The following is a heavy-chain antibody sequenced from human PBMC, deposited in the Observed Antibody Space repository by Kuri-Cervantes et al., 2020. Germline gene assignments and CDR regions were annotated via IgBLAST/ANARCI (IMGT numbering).Heavy chain of an antibody. D-gene: IGHD2/OR15-2a*01. Sequence: GGSLRLSCAASGFTFSSYSMNWVRQAPGKGLEWISSISSSSSYIYYADSVKGRSTISRDNAKNSLYLQMNSLRAEDTAVYYCARDLSSSAGCDYWGQGTLVTVSS. CDR3: ARDLSSSAGCDY. CDR1: GFTFSSYS. J-gene: IGHJ4*02. CDR2: ISSSSSYI. V-gene: IGHV3-21*01.